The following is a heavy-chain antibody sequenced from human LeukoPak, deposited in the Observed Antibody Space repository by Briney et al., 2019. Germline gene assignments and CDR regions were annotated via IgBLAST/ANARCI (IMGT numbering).Heavy chain of an antibody. Sequence: GGSLRLSCAASGFTFSSYAMSWVRQAPGKGLVWVSRIKSDGKTNYADSVKGRFTISRDNAKNTVSLQMDSLRAEDTGVYYCARAPSEVGGYYPEYFRHWGQGTLVTVSS. V-gene: IGHV3-74*01. D-gene: IGHD3-22*01. CDR3: ARAPSEVGGYYPEYFRH. CDR1: GFTFSSYA. CDR2: IKSDGKT. J-gene: IGHJ1*01.